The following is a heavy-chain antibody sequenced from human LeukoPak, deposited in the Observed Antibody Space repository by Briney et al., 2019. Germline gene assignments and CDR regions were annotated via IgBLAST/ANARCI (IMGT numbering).Heavy chain of an antibody. CDR1: GGTFSSYA. D-gene: IGHD2-21*02. CDR2: IIPILGIA. Sequence: SVKVSCKASGGTFSSYANSWVRQAPGQGLEWMGRIIPILGIANYAQKFQGRVTITADKSTSTAYMELSSLRSEDTAVYYCARADGHIVVVTAGGDYWGQGTLVTVSS. V-gene: IGHV1-69*04. J-gene: IGHJ4*02. CDR3: ARADGHIVVVTAGGDY.